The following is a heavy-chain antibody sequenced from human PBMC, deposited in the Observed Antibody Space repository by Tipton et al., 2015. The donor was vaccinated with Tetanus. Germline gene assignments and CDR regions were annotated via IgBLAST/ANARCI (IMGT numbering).Heavy chain of an antibody. D-gene: IGHD3-9*01. V-gene: IGHV3-33*01. J-gene: IGHJ4*02. CDR2: IWYGGNNK. CDR1: GFSFSSYA. CDR3: ARDHYDISTGYYLGSEDSFDS. Sequence: QLVQSGGGVVQSGRSLRLSCAASGFSFSSYAMHWVRQAPGKGLEWVAVIWYGGNNKYYADSVRGRFTISRDNSKKMVYLQMNSLRPEDTGVYYCARDHYDISTGYYLGSEDSFDSWGQGTLVSVSS.